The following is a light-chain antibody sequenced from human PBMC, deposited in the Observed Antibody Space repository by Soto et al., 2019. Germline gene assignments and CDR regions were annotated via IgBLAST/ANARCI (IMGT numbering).Light chain of an antibody. V-gene: IGKV3-11*01. CDR2: GAS. Sequence: EIVLTQSPGTLSLSPGERVTLSFRASERLSSVYLAWYQQRPGQPPRLLIYGASNRATGIPDRFSGSGSGTDFTLIISSLEPEDFAVYYCQQRSNWPTFGQGTKVDIK. CDR1: ERLSSVY. J-gene: IGKJ1*01. CDR3: QQRSNWPT.